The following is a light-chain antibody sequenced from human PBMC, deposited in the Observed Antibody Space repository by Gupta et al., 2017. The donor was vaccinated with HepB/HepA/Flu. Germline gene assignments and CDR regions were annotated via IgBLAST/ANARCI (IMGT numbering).Light chain of an antibody. V-gene: IGLV2-14*03. Sequence: HSALTQPASVSGSPVQSITISCTGTISDVGTYDYVSWYQQHPDKAPKLMIYGVNSRPSGVSNRFSGSKSGNTASLTISGPQAEDEXDYYCSYSKGSSVLWVFGGGTKLTVL. CDR1: ISDVGTYDY. CDR2: GVN. J-gene: IGLJ3*02. CDR3: SYSKGSSVLWV.